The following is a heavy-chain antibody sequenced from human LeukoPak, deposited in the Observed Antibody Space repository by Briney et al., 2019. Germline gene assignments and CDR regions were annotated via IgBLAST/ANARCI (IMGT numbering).Heavy chain of an antibody. Sequence: PSETLSLTCAVSGGSISSGGYSWSWIRQPPGKGLEWIGYIYHSGGTYYNPSLKSRVTISVDRSKNQFSLNLRSVTAADTAVYYCARVETTVVTGWGQGTLVTVSS. CDR1: GGSISSGGYS. D-gene: IGHD4-23*01. J-gene: IGHJ4*02. V-gene: IGHV4-30-2*01. CDR2: IYHSGGT. CDR3: ARVETTVVTG.